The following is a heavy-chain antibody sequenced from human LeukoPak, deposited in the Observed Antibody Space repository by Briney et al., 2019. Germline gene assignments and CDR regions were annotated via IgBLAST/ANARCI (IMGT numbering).Heavy chain of an antibody. D-gene: IGHD6-19*01. J-gene: IGHJ4*02. V-gene: IGHV3-7*01. CDR2: INEDGSQK. CDR3: ARPSSYSSAWGSDH. Sequence: GGSLRLSCVTSGFTFSSYWMSWVRQAPGKGLEWVANINEDGSQKNHVDSMKGRLTISRDNAKNSVYLQMDSLRVDDTAVYYCARPSSYSSAWGSDHWGQGTLVTVRS. CDR1: GFTFSSYW.